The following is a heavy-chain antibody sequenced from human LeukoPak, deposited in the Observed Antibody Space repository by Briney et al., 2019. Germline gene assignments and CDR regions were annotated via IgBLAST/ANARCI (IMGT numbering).Heavy chain of an antibody. Sequence: SETLSLTCTVSGGSISSGSYYWSWIRQPAGKGLEWIERIYTSGSTNYNPSLKSRVTISVDTFKNQFSLKLSSVTAAGTAVYYCAGLANYYDSSGYYRALFFDYWGQGTLVTVSS. V-gene: IGHV4-61*02. CDR1: GGSISSGSYY. D-gene: IGHD3-22*01. CDR3: AGLANYYDSSGYYRALFFDY. J-gene: IGHJ4*02. CDR2: IYTSGST.